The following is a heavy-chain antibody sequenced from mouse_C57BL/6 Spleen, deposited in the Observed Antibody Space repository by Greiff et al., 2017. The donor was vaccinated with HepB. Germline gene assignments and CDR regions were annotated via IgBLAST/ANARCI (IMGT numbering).Heavy chain of an antibody. V-gene: IGHV1-22*01. CDR2: INPNNGGT. CDR1: GYTFTDYN. CDR3: PYINYERDY. D-gene: IGHD2-5*01. J-gene: IGHJ2*01. Sequence: EVQLQQSGPELVKPGASVKMSCKASGYTFTDYNMHWVKQSHGKSLEWIGYINPNNGGTRYNQKFKGKATLTVYKSSSTADMELRSLTSEDSAVYYCPYINYERDYWGQGTTLTVSS.